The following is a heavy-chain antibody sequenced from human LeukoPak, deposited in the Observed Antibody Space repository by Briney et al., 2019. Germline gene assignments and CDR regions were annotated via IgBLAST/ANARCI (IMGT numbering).Heavy chain of an antibody. D-gene: IGHD6-19*01. CDR2: IYYSGST. V-gene: IGHV4-59*01. Sequence: SETLSLTCTVSGGSISSYYWSWIRQPPGKGLEWIGYIYYSGSTNYNPSLKSRVTISVDTPQNQFSLMLSSVTAADTAVYYCARDLLSTAGYFDYWGQGTLVTVSS. J-gene: IGHJ4*02. CDR1: GGSISSYY. CDR3: ARDLLSTAGYFDY.